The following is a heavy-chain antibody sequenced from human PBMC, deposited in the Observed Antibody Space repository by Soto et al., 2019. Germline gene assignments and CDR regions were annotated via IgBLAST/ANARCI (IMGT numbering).Heavy chain of an antibody. CDR1: GFTFTSSA. Sequence: SVKVSCKASGFTFTSSAVQWVRQARGQRLEWIGWIVVGSGNTNYAQKFQERVTITRYMSTSTVYMELSSLRSEDTAVYYCAAKDYGGRRGYYYGMDVWGQGTTVTVSS. D-gene: IGHD4-17*01. V-gene: IGHV1-58*01. J-gene: IGHJ6*02. CDR3: AAKDYGGRRGYYYGMDV. CDR2: IVVGSGNT.